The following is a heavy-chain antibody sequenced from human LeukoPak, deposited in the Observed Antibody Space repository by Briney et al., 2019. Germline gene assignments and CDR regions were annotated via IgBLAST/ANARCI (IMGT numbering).Heavy chain of an antibody. CDR3: AREENSSWSPVGY. J-gene: IGHJ4*02. CDR1: GFTFSSYG. CDR2: IWYDGSNK. D-gene: IGHD6-13*01. Sequence: GGSLRLSCAASGFTFSSYGMHWVRQDPGKGLEWVAVIWYDGSNKYYADSVKGRFTISRDNSRNTLYLQMNSLRAEDTAVYYCAREENSSWSPVGYWGQGTLVTVSS. V-gene: IGHV3-33*01.